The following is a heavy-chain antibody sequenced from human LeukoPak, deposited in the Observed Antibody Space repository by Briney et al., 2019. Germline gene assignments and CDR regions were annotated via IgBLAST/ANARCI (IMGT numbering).Heavy chain of an antibody. CDR1: GYTFTSYA. V-gene: IGHV7-4-1*02. Sequence: GASVKVSCKASGYTFTSYAMNWVRQAPGQGLEWMGWINTNTGNPTYAQGFTGRFVFSLDTSVSTASLQISSLKAEDTAVYYCARDPSGGELPGDDYWGQGTLVTVSS. J-gene: IGHJ4*02. D-gene: IGHD1-26*01. CDR2: INTNTGNP. CDR3: ARDPSGGELPGDDY.